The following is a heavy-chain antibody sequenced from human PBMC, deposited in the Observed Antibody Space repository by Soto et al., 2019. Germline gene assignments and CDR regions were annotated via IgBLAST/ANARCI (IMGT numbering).Heavy chain of an antibody. Sequence: GGSLRLSCSASGFSFSDHVMHWVRQAPGKGLEYVSGINGNGGSTYYADSVKGRFAISRDNSKNTLHLQMSSLRAEDTAVYYCVQGLRYCSLDNCTLAYWGQGTLVTVSS. D-gene: IGHD2-15*01. J-gene: IGHJ4*02. CDR3: VQGLRYCSLDNCTLAY. CDR2: INGNGGST. CDR1: GFSFSDHV. V-gene: IGHV3-64D*08.